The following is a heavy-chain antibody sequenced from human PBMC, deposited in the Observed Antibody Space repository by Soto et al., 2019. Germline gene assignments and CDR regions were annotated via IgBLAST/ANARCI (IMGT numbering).Heavy chain of an antibody. J-gene: IGHJ6*02. D-gene: IGHD6-13*01. V-gene: IGHV1-3*05. CDR2: INGGSGDT. Sequence: QVQLVQSGAEEKKPGASVKISCKTYGYTFTSYAIHWVRQAPGQSLEWRGWINGGSGDTKYSQNLEGRVTITRDTSATTAYMELSSLRSEDTSVYYCAREYSTIPYYYYGMDVWGQGTTFTVS. CDR3: AREYSTIPYYYYGMDV. CDR1: GYTFTSYA.